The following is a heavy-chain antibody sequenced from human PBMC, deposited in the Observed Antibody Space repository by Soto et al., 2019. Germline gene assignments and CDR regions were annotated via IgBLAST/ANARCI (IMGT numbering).Heavy chain of an antibody. D-gene: IGHD5-12*01. CDR2: IYYSGST. V-gene: IGHV4-30-4*01. CDR3: ASTPWTTNLGWYFDL. CDR1: GGSISSGDYY. J-gene: IGHJ2*01. Sequence: QVQLQESGPGLVKPSQTLSLTCTVSGGSISSGDYYWSWIRQPPGKGLEWIGYIYYSGSTYYNPSLKIRVTIXXDXSTXQFSLKLSSVTAADTAVYYCASTPWTTNLGWYFDLWGRGTLVTVSS.